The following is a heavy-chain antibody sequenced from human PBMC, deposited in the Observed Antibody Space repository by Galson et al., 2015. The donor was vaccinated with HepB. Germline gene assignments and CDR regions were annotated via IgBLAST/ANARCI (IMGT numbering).Heavy chain of an antibody. CDR3: ARDGPSPWDVVVPAADTEYFQH. J-gene: IGHJ1*01. Sequence: SLRLSCAASGFTFSSYAMHWVRQAPGKGLEWVAVISYDGSNKYYADSVKGRFTISRDNSKNTLYLQMNSLRAEDTAVYYCARDGPSPWDVVVPAADTEYFQHWGQGTLVTVSS. CDR1: GFTFSSYA. CDR2: ISYDGSNK. D-gene: IGHD2-2*01. V-gene: IGHV3-30-3*01.